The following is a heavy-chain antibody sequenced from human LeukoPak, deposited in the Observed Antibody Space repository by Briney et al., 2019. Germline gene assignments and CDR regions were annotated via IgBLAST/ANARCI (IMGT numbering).Heavy chain of an antibody. Sequence: ASVKVSCKASGYTFTGYYMHWVRQAPGQGLEWMGWINPNSGGTNYAQKFQGRVTMTRDTSISTAYMELSRLRSDDTAVYYCVREGSSSWYGGIGETRYYYYYMDVWGKGTTVTVSS. CDR2: INPNSGGT. CDR3: VREGSSSWYGGIGETRYYYYYMDV. D-gene: IGHD6-13*01. CDR1: GYTFTGYY. V-gene: IGHV1-2*02. J-gene: IGHJ6*03.